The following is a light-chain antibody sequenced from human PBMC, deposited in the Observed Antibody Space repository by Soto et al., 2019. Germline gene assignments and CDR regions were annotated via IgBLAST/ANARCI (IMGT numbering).Light chain of an antibody. CDR1: SSGIRDYNY. Sequence: QSVLTQPASVSGSPGQSLTISCTGTSSGIRDYNYVSWYQQLPGNAPKLIMYEVSNRPSGISNRFSGSKSGNTASLTISGLQAEDEADYYCSSKSPDFFGTGTKLTVL. CDR3: SSKSPDF. CDR2: EVS. J-gene: IGLJ1*01. V-gene: IGLV2-14*01.